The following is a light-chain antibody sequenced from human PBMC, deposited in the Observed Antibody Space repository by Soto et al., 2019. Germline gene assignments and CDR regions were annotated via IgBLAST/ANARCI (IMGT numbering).Light chain of an antibody. V-gene: IGKV3-11*01. CDR1: KGLTGY. J-gene: IGKJ5*01. CDR3: QQRSNWPLT. CDR2: DAS. Sequence: EIVLTQSPAPLFLSPGERPPLPCRAIKGLTGYLACYQQKPGQAPRLLIYDASNRATGIPARFSGSGSGTDFTLTISSLEPEDFAVYYCQQRSNWPLTFGQGTRLEIK.